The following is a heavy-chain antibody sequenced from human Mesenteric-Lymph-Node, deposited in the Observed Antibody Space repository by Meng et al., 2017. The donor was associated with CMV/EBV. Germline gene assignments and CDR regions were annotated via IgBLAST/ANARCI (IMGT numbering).Heavy chain of an antibody. Sequence: KIYCNVFGYNCTDNYMHWVEQAPGKGLEWMGLVDPEDGETRYAEKFQGRVTITADTSIDTAYMELSSLRSDDTAVYYCATDRSSNLDYWGQGTLVTVSS. J-gene: IGHJ4*02. CDR2: VDPEDGET. CDR1: GYNCTDNY. D-gene: IGHD6-13*01. CDR3: ATDRSSNLDY. V-gene: IGHV1-69-2*01.